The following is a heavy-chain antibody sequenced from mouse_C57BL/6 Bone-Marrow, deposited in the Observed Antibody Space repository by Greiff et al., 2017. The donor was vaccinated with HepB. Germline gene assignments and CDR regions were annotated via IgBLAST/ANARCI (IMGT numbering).Heavy chain of an antibody. CDR1: GYTFTSYW. V-gene: IGHV1-55*01. D-gene: IGHD2-1*01. CDR3: ARGRVYYGNYFDY. CDR2: IYPGSGST. Sequence: QVQLQQPGAELVKPGASVKMSCKASGYTFTSYWITWVKQRPGQGLEWIGDIYPGSGSTNYNEKFKSKATLTVDTSSSTAYMQLCSLTSEDSAVYYCARGRVYYGNYFDYWGQGTTLTVSS. J-gene: IGHJ2*01.